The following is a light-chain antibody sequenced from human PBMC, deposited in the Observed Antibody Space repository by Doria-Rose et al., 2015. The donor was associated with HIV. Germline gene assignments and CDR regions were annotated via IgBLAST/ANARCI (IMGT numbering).Light chain of an antibody. CDR2: WAS. CDR3: QQYYDTPS. Sequence: TQSPESLGISLGERATLNCKSNQSLLYTSKNYLAWYQQKPGQPPKLLIYWASTRQSGVPARFSGSGSGTDFTLTISSLEAEDVAVYYCQQYYDTPSFGPGTTVDIQ. J-gene: IGKJ3*01. V-gene: IGKV4-1*01. CDR1: QSLLYTSKNY.